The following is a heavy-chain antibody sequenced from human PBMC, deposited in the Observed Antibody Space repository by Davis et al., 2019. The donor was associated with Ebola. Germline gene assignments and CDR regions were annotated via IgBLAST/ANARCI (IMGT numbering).Heavy chain of an antibody. CDR2: IYPGDSDT. Sequence: GRSLRLSCKGSGYSFPSSWIGWVRQMPGKGLEWMGSIYPGDSDTRYSPSFQGQVTISVDRSISTAYLQWHSLQASDTALYYCARHWGGSNWNIFDSWGQGALVTVSS. CDR1: GYSFPSSW. V-gene: IGHV5-51*01. J-gene: IGHJ4*02. D-gene: IGHD1-1*01. CDR3: ARHWGGSNWNIFDS.